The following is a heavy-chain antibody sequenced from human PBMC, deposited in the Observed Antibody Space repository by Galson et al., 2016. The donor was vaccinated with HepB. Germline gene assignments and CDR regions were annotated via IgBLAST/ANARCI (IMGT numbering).Heavy chain of an antibody. CDR2: INQFGSQT. D-gene: IGHD3-10*01. CDR1: GFNFSIFC. CDR3: ARETGSYYAFDL. J-gene: IGHJ3*01. Sequence: SLRLSCAASGFNFSIFCMTWVRQAPGRSLEWVANINQFGSQTNYVDSVKGRFSISRDNAKNTLYLQMHRLRADDTAVYYCARETGSYYAFDLWGQGTMVTVSS. V-gene: IGHV3-7*01.